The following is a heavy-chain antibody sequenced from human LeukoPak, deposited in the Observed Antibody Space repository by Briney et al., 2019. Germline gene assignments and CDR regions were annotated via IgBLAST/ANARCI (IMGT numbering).Heavy chain of an antibody. CDR1: GGSVTSGSYY. V-gene: IGHV4-61*01. CDR2: IYYSGST. Sequence: KPSETLSLTCTVSGGSVTSGSYYWSWIRQPPGKGLAWLGYIYYSGSTNYNPSLKSRVTISVATSKNQFSLKLSSVTAADTAVYYCARGSDYGYRSYWYFDLWGRGTLVTVSS. J-gene: IGHJ2*01. CDR3: ARGSDYGYRSYWYFDL. D-gene: IGHD3-10*01.